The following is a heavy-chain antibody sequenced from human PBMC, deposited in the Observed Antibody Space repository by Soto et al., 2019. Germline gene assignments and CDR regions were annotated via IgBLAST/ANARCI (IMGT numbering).Heavy chain of an antibody. V-gene: IGHV4-59*01. CDR1: GGSISSYY. Sequence: QVQLQESGPGLVKPSETLSLTCTVSGGSISSYYWSWIRQPPGQGLEWIGYIYYSGSTNYNPSLKSRVTISVDTSKNQFALKLSSVTAAATAVYYCARASVPYYYDSSGQHYYYYGMDLWGQGTTVTVSS. J-gene: IGHJ6*02. CDR3: ARASVPYYYDSSGQHYYYYGMDL. CDR2: IYYSGST. D-gene: IGHD3-22*01.